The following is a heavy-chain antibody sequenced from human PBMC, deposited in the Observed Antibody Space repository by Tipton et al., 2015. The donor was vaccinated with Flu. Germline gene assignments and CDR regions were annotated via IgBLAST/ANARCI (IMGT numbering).Heavy chain of an antibody. D-gene: IGHD6-6*01. Sequence: SLRLSCAASGFTFSSYAMHWVRQAPGKGLEWVAVISYDGSNKYYSDSVKGRFTNSRDNSKNTLYLQMNSLRAEDTAVYYCARIAARGYYYYGMDVWGQGTTVTVSS. CDR1: GFTFSSYA. V-gene: IGHV3-30-3*01. J-gene: IGHJ6*02. CDR2: ISYDGSNK. CDR3: ARIAARGYYYYGMDV.